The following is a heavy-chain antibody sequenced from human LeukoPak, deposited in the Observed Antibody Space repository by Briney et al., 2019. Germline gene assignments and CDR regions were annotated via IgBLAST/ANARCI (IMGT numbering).Heavy chain of an antibody. Sequence: ASVKVSCKASGYTFTGYYMHWVRQAPGQGLEWMGGINPNIGGTNYAQKFQGRVTMTRDTSISTAYMELSRLRSDDTAVYYCARDHSSSWSTGYYYYYYYMDVWGKGTTVTVSS. CDR2: INPNIGGT. J-gene: IGHJ6*03. D-gene: IGHD6-13*01. V-gene: IGHV1-2*02. CDR1: GYTFTGYY. CDR3: ARDHSSSWSTGYYYYYYYMDV.